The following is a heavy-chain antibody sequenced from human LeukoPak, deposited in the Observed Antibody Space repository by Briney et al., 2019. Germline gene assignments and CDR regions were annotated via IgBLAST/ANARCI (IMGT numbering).Heavy chain of an antibody. CDR1: GGTFSSYA. Sequence: SVKVSCKASGGTFSSYAISWVRQAPGQGLEWMGGMIPIFGTTNYAQKFQGRVTITADESTSTAYLELSSLSSEDTAVYYCASAAPEYYYDRETFYYMDVWGKGTTVTVSS. CDR3: ASAAPEYYYDRETFYYMDV. J-gene: IGHJ6*03. CDR2: MIPIFGTT. D-gene: IGHD3-22*01. V-gene: IGHV1-69*13.